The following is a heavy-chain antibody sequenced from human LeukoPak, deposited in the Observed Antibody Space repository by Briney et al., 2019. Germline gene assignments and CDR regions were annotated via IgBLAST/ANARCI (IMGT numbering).Heavy chain of an antibody. CDR2: INPNSGGT. CDR3: AKLNDHSSGYHPFDY. D-gene: IGHD3-22*01. CDR1: GYTFTDYY. J-gene: IGHJ4*02. Sequence: GASVKVSCKASGYTFTDYYIHWVRQAPGQGLEWMGWINPNSGGTNYAQKFQGRVTMTRDTSISTAYMKLSRLRSDDTAVYYCAKLNDHSSGYHPFDYWGQGTLVTVSS. V-gene: IGHV1-2*02.